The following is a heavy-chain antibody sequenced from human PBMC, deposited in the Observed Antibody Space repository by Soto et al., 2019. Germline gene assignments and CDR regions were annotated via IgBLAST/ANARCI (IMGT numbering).Heavy chain of an antibody. CDR1: GFTFSSYA. V-gene: IGHV3-30-3*01. D-gene: IGHD3-3*01. J-gene: IGHJ6*02. Sequence: GGSLRLSCAASGFTFSSYAMHWVRQAPGKGLEWVAVISYDGSNKYYADSVKGRFTISRDNSKNTLYLQMNSLRAEDTAVYYCARDRTSLRLVEWLVGGIDVWGQGTTVTVSS. CDR2: ISYDGSNK. CDR3: ARDRTSLRLVEWLVGGIDV.